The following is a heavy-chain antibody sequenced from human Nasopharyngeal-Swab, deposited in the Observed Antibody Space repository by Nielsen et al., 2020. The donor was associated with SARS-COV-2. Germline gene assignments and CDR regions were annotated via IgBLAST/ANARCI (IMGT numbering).Heavy chain of an antibody. Sequence: GSLRLSCTVSGASISSSNYYWGWIRQPPGKGPEWIGTIYYSGNTYFNPSLKSRVTMSVDTSKHQFSLNLSSVTAADTALYYCARHSSGWSFDYWDHGTLVTVSS. D-gene: IGHD6-19*01. CDR1: GASISSSNYY. V-gene: IGHV4-39*01. J-gene: IGHJ4*01. CDR3: ARHSSGWSFDY. CDR2: IYYSGNT.